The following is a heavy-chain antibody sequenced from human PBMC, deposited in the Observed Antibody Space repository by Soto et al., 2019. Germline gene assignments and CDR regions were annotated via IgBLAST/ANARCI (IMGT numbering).Heavy chain of an antibody. D-gene: IGHD2-2*01. CDR3: AREVQVHTPAFVY. Sequence: QVQLVQSGAEMKKPGSSVKVSCQSSGCTFNTYAMNWERQAPGQGPEWMGDISPMFGAANYAPKFQGRVTITADESTGTSYMQLSSLTSEDTALYFCAREVQVHTPAFVYWGQGTLVTVSS. V-gene: IGHV1-69*19. J-gene: IGHJ4*02. CDR2: ISPMFGAA. CDR1: GCTFNTYA.